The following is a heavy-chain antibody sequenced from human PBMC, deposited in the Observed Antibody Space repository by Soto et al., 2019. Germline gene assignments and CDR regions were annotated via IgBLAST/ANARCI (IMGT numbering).Heavy chain of an antibody. V-gene: IGHV4-31*03. CDR1: GGSISSGGYY. CDR2: IYYSGST. J-gene: IGHJ5*02. D-gene: IGHD1-7*01. CDR3: ARGSLELRGDNWFDP. Sequence: SETLSLTCTVSGGSISSGGYYWSWIRQHPGKGLEWIGYIYYSGSTYYNPSLKSRVTISVDTSKNQFSLKLSSVTAADTAVYYCARGSLELRGDNWFDPWGQGTLVTVPQ.